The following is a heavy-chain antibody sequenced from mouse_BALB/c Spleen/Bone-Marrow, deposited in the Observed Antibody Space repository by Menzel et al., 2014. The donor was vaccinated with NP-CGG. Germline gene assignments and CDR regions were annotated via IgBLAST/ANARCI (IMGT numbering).Heavy chain of an antibody. D-gene: IGHD2-3*01. Sequence: VQLQQSGAELVKPGASEKIPCKASGYTFTDYNLDWVRQSHGKSLEWVGSINPKNGGTIYSQKFKGKATLTVDKSSNTAYMELRSLTSEDTAVYYCARAGYYTLFAYWGQGTLVTVSA. CDR2: INPKNGGT. V-gene: IGHV1-18*01. CDR3: ARAGYYTLFAY. CDR1: GYTFTDYN. J-gene: IGHJ3*01.